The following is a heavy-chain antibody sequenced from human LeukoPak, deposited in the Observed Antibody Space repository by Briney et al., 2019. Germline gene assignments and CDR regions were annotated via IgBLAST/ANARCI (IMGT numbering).Heavy chain of an antibody. CDR2: IYDSGTT. Sequence: GSLRLSCAASGFTFSSYAMSWVRQAPGKGLEWIGYIYDSGTTKYNPSLMSRVTISVDTSKNQFSLKLSSVTAADTAVYYCARSGGNYYDTDAFDIWGQGTMVTVSS. CDR3: ARSGGNYYDTDAFDI. CDR1: GFTFSSYA. V-gene: IGHV4-59*08. D-gene: IGHD1-26*01. J-gene: IGHJ3*02.